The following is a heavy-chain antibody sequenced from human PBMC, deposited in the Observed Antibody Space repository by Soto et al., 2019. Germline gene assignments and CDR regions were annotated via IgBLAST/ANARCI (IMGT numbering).Heavy chain of an antibody. V-gene: IGHV4-4*02. D-gene: IGHD2-15*01. Sequence: SETLSLTCAVSGGSISSSNWWSWVRQPPGKGLEWIGEIYHSGSTNYNPSLKSRVTISVDKSKNQFSLKLSSVTAADTAVYYCARAPVVVAATGFDYWGQGTLVTVSS. CDR1: GGSISSSNW. J-gene: IGHJ4*02. CDR3: ARAPVVVAATGFDY. CDR2: IYHSGST.